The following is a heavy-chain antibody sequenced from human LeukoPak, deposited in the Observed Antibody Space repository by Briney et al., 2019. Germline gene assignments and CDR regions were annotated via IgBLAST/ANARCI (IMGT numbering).Heavy chain of an antibody. CDR1: GFTFNDYA. V-gene: IGHV3-30-3*01. J-gene: IGHJ4*02. D-gene: IGHD6-13*01. CDR3: ARDFFPIVDSSWYEIGY. CDR2: ISYDGYDK. Sequence: GGSLRLSCAASGFTFNDYAMYWVRQTPGKGLEWVTLISYDGYDKSYADSVRGRFTISRDNSKNTLYLQMDSLRSEDTAVYYCARDFFPIVDSSWYEIGYWGQGTLVTVSS.